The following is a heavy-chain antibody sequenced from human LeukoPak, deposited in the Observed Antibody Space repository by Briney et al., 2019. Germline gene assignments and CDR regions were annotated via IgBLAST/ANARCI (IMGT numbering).Heavy chain of an antibody. D-gene: IGHD6-13*01. CDR1: GFTFSSYG. CDR3: AGITTAGTNY. J-gene: IGHJ4*02. CDR2: ISGNGGNT. Sequence: PGGSLRLSCAASGFTFSSYGMSWVRQAPGKGLEWVSSISGNGGNTYYTDSVSGRFTVSRDNSKNTLYLQMNSLRAEDTAVYYCAGITTAGTNYWGQGTLVTVSS. V-gene: IGHV3-23*01.